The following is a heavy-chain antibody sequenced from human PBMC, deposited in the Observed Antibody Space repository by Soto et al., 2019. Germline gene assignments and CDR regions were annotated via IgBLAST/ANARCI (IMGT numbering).Heavy chain of an antibody. CDR2: IYYSGST. CDR3: ATHAVHSSGFTDY. J-gene: IGHJ4*02. Sequence: QLQLQESGPGLVKPSETLSLTCTVSGGSISSSSYYWGWIRQPPGKGLEWIGSIYYSGSTYYNPSLKSRVTISVDTSKSQFSLKLSSVTAADTAVYYCATHAVHSSGFTDYWGQGTLLTVSS. D-gene: IGHD6-19*01. CDR1: GGSISSSSYY. V-gene: IGHV4-39*01.